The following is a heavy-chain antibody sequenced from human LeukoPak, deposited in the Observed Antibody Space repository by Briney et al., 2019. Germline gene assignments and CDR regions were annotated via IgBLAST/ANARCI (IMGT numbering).Heavy chain of an antibody. J-gene: IGHJ3*02. V-gene: IGHV4-59*01. CDR1: GGSISSYY. CDR2: IYYSGST. D-gene: IGHD3-3*01. Sequence: PSETLSPTCTVSGGSISSYYWSWIRQPPGKGLEWIGYIYYSGSTNYNPSLKSRVTISVDTSKNQFSLKLSSVTAADTAVYYCARGREITIFHLPLALSFDIWGQGTMVTVSS. CDR3: ARGREITIFHLPLALSFDI.